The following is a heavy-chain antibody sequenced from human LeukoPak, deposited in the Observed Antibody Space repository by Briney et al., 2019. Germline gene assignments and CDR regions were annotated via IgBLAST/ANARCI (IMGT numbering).Heavy chain of an antibody. J-gene: IGHJ4*02. V-gene: IGHV3-30*02. CDR1: GFTFSSYG. CDR2: IRHDGSNK. CDR3: ARDMQYCSSTSCYTYDY. Sequence: GGSLRLSCVASGFTFSSYGMHWVRQAPGKGLEWVAFIRHDGSNKYYADSVKGRFTISRDNSKNTLYLQMNSLRAEDTALYYCARDMQYCSSTSCYTYDYWGQGTLVTVSS. D-gene: IGHD2-2*02.